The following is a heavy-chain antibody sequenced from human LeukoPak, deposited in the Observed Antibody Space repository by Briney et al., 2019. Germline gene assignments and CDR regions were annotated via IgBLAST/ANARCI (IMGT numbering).Heavy chain of an antibody. J-gene: IGHJ4*02. CDR2: ISYIGGRT. V-gene: IGHV3-64D*06. CDR1: GFPLRTYA. Sequence: PGGSLRLSWSAAGFPLRTYAMDWVRQAPGKGLERVSLISYIGGRTYYADSVKGRFTISRDNSKNTLYRQMGSLRPEDTAVYYGVKDRHCSSPSCYSFHWWGEGTLVT. D-gene: IGHD2-2*02. CDR3: VKDRHCSSPSCYSFHW.